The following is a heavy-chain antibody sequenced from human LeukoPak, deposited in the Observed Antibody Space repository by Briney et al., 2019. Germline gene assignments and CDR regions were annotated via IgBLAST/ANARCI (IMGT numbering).Heavy chain of an antibody. V-gene: IGHV4-39*01. J-gene: IGHJ4*02. D-gene: IGHD2-21*02. CDR1: GCSISSSSYY. CDR3: ARHAYCGGDCYSPPGFDY. CDR2: IYYSGST. Sequence: LETLSLTCTVSGCSISSSSYYWGWIRQPPGKGLEWIGSIYYSGSTYYNPSLKSRVTISVDTSKNQFSLKLSSVTAADTAVYYCARHAYCGGDCYSPPGFDYWGQGTLVTVSS.